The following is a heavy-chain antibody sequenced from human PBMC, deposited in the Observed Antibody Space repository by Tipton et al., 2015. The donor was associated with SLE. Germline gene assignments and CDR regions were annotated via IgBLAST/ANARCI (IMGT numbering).Heavy chain of an antibody. V-gene: IGHV3-33*01. CDR2: IRYDGSNK. CDR3: ARGGNWGFGVYDV. Sequence: SLRLSCAASGFTFSTYGMHWVRQAPGKGLEWGALIRYDGSNKYYADSVKGRFTISRDNAKNSLYLQMNSLRGEDTAVYYCARGGNWGFGVYDVWGQGTMVPVSS. CDR1: GFTFSTYG. J-gene: IGHJ3*01. D-gene: IGHD7-27*01.